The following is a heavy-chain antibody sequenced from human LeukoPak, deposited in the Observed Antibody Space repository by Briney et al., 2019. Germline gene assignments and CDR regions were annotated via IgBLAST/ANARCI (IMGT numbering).Heavy chain of an antibody. V-gene: IGHV1-69*05. CDR3: ARSNFVVVPAAHKNWFDP. CDR2: IIPIFGTA. CDR1: GYTFTGYG. D-gene: IGHD2-2*01. Sequence: ASVKASCKASGYTFTGYGLSWVRQAPGQGLEWMGGIIPIFGTANYAQKFQGRVTITTDESTSTAYMELSSLRSEDTAVYYCARSNFVVVPAAHKNWFDPWGQGTLDTVSS. J-gene: IGHJ5*02.